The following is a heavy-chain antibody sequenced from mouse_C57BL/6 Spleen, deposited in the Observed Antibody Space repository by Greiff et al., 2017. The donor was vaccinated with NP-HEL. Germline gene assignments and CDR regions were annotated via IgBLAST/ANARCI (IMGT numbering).Heavy chain of an antibody. CDR1: GYTFTDYN. D-gene: IGHD2-4*01. CDR3: ARWGSTMITTYYCDY. V-gene: IGHV1-18*01. J-gene: IGHJ2*01. Sequence: VQLKQSGPELVKPGASVKIPCKASGYTFTDYNMDWVKQSHGKSLEWIGDINPNNGGTIYNQKFKGKATLTVDKSSSTAYMELRSLTSEDTAVYYGARWGSTMITTYYCDYWGQGTTLTVSS. CDR2: INPNNGGT.